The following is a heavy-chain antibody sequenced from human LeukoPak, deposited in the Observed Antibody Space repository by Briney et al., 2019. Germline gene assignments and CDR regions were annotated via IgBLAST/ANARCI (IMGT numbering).Heavy chain of an antibody. CDR3: AREGHTSGYCGAFDI. CDR1: GVTFTTSI. CDR2: MSFDGSI. D-gene: IGHD3-22*01. J-gene: IGHJ3*02. V-gene: IGHV3-30*03. Sequence: PGGSLRLSYAASGVTFTTSIFHWVRQAPGKGLEWVAGMSFDGSIYYADSVKGRFTISRDNSGNTVYLHVTSLRPEDTAVYYCAREGHTSGYCGAFDIWGQGTTVTISS.